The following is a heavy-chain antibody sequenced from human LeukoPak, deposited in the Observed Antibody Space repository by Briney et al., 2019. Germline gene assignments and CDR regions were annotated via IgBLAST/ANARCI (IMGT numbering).Heavy chain of an antibody. V-gene: IGHV4-31*03. J-gene: IGHJ4*02. CDR1: GGSISSGGYY. CDR2: IYYSGST. Sequence: SETLSLTCTVSGGSISSGGYYWSWIRRHPGKGLEWIGYIYYSGSTYYNPSLKSRVTISVDTSKNQFSLKLSSVTAADTAVYYCARGDSSRWLHFDHWGQGALVTVSS. CDR3: ARGDSSRWLHFDH. D-gene: IGHD6-13*01.